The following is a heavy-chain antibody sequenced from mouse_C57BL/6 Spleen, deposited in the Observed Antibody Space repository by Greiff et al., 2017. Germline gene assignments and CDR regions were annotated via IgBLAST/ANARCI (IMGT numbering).Heavy chain of an antibody. CDR1: GFTFTDYY. J-gene: IGHJ2*01. CDR2: IRNKANGYTT. D-gene: IGHD2-1*01. CDR3: ARYADGNYVFDY. Sequence: EVQGVESGGGLVQPGGSLSLSCAASGFTFTDYYMSWVRQPPGKALEWLGFIRNKANGYTTEYSASVKGRFTISRDNSQSILYLQMNALRAEDSATYYCARYADGNYVFDYWGQGTTLTVSS. V-gene: IGHV7-3*01.